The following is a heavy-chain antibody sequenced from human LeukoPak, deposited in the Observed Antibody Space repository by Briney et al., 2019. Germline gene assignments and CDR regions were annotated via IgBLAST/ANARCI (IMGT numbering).Heavy chain of an antibody. CDR1: GGSISSGDYY. V-gene: IGHV4-31*11. J-gene: IGHJ4*02. Sequence: PSETLSLTCAVSGGSISSGDYYWSWIRQHPGKGLEWIGYIYYNGRTYLNPSLESRVTISVDTSKNQFSLRLSSVTVADTAVYYCARHRGGGLWFFDFWGQGTLVTVSS. D-gene: IGHD2-21*01. CDR2: IYYNGRT. CDR3: ARHRGGGLWFFDF.